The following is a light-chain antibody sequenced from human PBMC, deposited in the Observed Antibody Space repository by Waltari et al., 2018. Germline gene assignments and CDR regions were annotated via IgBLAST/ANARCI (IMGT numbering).Light chain of an antibody. V-gene: IGKV3-15*01. Sequence: EIVMTQSPATLSVSPGERATLSCRASQRVSSNLAWYQQKPGQAPRLLIYGASTRATGIPARFSGSGSGTEFTLTISSLQSEDFAVYYCQQYNNWPWGTFGGGTKVEIK. CDR2: GAS. CDR1: QRVSSN. CDR3: QQYNNWPWGT. J-gene: IGKJ4*01.